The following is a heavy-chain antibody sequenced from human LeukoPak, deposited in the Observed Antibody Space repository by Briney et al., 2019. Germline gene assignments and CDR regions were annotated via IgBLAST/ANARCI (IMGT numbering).Heavy chain of an antibody. J-gene: IGHJ4*02. D-gene: IGHD1-14*01. V-gene: IGHV4-39*01. CDR1: GGSISSSSYY. CDR2: IYYSGSA. Sequence: SETLSLTCTVSGGSISSSSYYWGWIRQPPGKGLEWIGSIYYSGSAYYNPSLKSRVTISVDTSKNQFSLKLSSVTAADTAVYYCARHVRNQVGAFDYWGQGTLVTVSS. CDR3: ARHVRNQVGAFDY.